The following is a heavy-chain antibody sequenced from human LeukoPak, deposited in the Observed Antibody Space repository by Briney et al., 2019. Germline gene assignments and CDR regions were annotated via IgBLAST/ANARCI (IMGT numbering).Heavy chain of an antibody. CDR2: ISSSSSYI. Sequence: GGSLRLSCAASGFTFSSYSMNWVRQAPGKGLEWVSSISSSSSYIYYADSVKGRFTISRDNAKNSLYLQMNSLRAEDTAVYYCARDDGSGSYFLFDCWGQGTLVTVSS. CDR3: ARDDGSGSYFLFDC. D-gene: IGHD3-10*01. V-gene: IGHV3-21*01. J-gene: IGHJ4*02. CDR1: GFTFSSYS.